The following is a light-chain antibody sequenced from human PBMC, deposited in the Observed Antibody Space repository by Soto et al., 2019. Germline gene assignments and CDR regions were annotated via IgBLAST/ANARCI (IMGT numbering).Light chain of an antibody. Sequence: DIQMTQSPSTLSASVGDRVTITCRASQSISKSLAWYHQKLGKAPKLLIYKASNLESGVPSRFSGRGSGTEFTLTITSLQPDDFGTYYCQQYNSYPWTFGQGTKVEIK. J-gene: IGKJ1*01. CDR3: QQYNSYPWT. CDR2: KAS. CDR1: QSISKS. V-gene: IGKV1-5*03.